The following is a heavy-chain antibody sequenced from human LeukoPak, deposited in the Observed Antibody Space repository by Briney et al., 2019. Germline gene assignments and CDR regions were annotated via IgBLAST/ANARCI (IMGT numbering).Heavy chain of an antibody. CDR1: GYTFTSYG. V-gene: IGHV1-18*04. D-gene: IGHD2-2*01. CDR2: ISAYNGNT. Sequence: VASVKVSCKASGYTFTSYGISWVRQAPGQGLEWMGWISAYNGNTNYAQKFQGRVTITADKYTNTAYMELSSLRSEDTAVYYCAMGICSSATCHQRYYGMDVWGQGTTVTVSS. J-gene: IGHJ6*02. CDR3: AMGICSSATCHQRYYGMDV.